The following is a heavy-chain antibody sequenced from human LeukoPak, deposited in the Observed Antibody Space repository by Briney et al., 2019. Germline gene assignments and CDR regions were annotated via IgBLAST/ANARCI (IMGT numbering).Heavy chain of an antibody. CDR1: GFTFSSYG. V-gene: IGHV3-30*18. CDR2: ISYDGSNK. Sequence: PGRSLRLSCAASGFTFSSYGMHWVRQAPGKGLEWVAVISYDGSNKYYADSVKGRFTISRDNSKNTLYLQMNSLRAEDTAVYYCAKDQGATDKTDDYWGQGTLVTVSS. CDR3: AKDQGATDKTDDY. J-gene: IGHJ4*02. D-gene: IGHD1-26*01.